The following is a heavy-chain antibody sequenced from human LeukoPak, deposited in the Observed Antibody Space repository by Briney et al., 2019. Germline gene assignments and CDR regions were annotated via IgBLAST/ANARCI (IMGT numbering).Heavy chain of an antibody. CDR1: GFTFSSYA. D-gene: IGHD1-14*01. CDR3: AKPARTDAFDI. J-gene: IGHJ3*02. V-gene: IGHV3-23*01. CDR2: ISGSGGNT. Sequence: GGSLRLSCAASGFTFSSYAMNWVRQAPGKGLEWVSSISGSGGNTYYADSVKGRYTISRDNSKNTLYLRMNSLRAEDTAVYYCAKPARTDAFDIWGQGTMITVSS.